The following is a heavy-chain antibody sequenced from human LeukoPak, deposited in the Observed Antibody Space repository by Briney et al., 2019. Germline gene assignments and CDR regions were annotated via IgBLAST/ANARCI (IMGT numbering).Heavy chain of an antibody. CDR1: GLTADSSH. V-gene: IGHV3-66*01. Sequence: GGSLRLSCAASGLTADSSHMSWVRQAPGKGLEWVSASYSAGNTYYADSVKGRFTLSRDNAKNSLYLQMNSLRAEDTAVYYCARILSSSHAFDIWGQGTMVTVSS. J-gene: IGHJ3*02. D-gene: IGHD6-13*01. CDR3: ARILSSSHAFDI. CDR2: SYSAGNT.